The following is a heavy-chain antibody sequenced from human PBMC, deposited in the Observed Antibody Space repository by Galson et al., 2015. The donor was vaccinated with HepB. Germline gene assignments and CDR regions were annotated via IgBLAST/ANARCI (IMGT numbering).Heavy chain of an antibody. CDR1: GYSISSGYY. CDR2: IYHSGST. CDR3: ARTGAVAGPFDY. J-gene: IGHJ4*02. Sequence: SETLSLTCTVSGYSISSGYYWGWIRQPPGKGLEWIGSIYHSGSTYYNPSLKSRVTISVDTSKNQFSLKLSSVTAADTAVYYCARTGAVAGPFDYWGQGTLVTVSS. V-gene: IGHV4-38-2*02. D-gene: IGHD6-19*01.